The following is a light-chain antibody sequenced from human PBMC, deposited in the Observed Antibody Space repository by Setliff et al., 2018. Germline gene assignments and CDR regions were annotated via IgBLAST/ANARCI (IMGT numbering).Light chain of an antibody. CDR1: SSDVGGYNY. CDR2: EVS. Sequence: QSALPQPPSASGSPGQSVTISCTGTSSDVGGYNYVSWYQQHPGKAPKLMIYEVSKRPSGVPDRFSGSKSGNTASLTVSGLQAVDEADYYCSSYAGSNNYVFGTGTKGTVL. CDR3: SSYAGSNNYV. J-gene: IGLJ1*01. V-gene: IGLV2-8*01.